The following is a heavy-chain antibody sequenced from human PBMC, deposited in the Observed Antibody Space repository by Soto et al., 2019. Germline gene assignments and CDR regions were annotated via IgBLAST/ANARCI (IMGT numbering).Heavy chain of an antibody. CDR1: GFTFSDYY. CDR3: ARDLWGNIAVAAFDY. D-gene: IGHD6-19*01. J-gene: IGHJ4*02. V-gene: IGHV3-11*04. Sequence: SLRLCCAASGFTFSDYYMSWIRQAPGKGLEWVSYISSSGSTIYYADSVKGRFTISRDNAKNSLYLQMNSLRAEDTAVYYCARDLWGNIAVAAFDYWGQGTLVTVSS. CDR2: ISSSGSTI.